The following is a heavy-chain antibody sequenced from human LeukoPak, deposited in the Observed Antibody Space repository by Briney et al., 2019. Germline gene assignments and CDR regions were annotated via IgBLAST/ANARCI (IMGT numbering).Heavy chain of an antibody. D-gene: IGHD5-12*01. CDR1: GYTFTSYA. J-gene: IGHJ5*02. Sequence: EASVKVSCTASGYTFTSYAMHWVRQAPGQRLEWMGWINAGNGNTKYSQKFQGRVTITRDTSASTAYMELSSLRSEDTAVYYCARMAGVRVATYRGPNNWFDPWGQGTLVTVSS. V-gene: IGHV1-3*01. CDR2: INAGNGNT. CDR3: ARMAGVRVATYRGPNNWFDP.